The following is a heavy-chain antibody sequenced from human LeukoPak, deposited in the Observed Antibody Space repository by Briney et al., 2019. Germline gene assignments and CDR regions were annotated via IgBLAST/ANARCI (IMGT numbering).Heavy chain of an antibody. V-gene: IGHV1-58*01. Sequence: SVKVSCKAPGLSFPRSALQWVRHARGQGLGWIGWIVVGRVKPNYAQQFQERVKITRHMSTRTAYMELSSLRSEDTAVYYCATDRHCSRRPCYLYNFDYWGQGTLVTVSS. J-gene: IGHJ4*02. CDR1: GLSFPRSA. D-gene: IGHD2-2*01. CDR2: IVVGRVKP. CDR3: ATDRHCSRRPCYLYNFDY.